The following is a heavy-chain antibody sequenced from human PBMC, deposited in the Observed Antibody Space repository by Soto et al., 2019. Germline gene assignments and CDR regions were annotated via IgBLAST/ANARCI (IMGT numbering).Heavy chain of an antibody. CDR2: ISYDGSNK. D-gene: IGHD6-13*01. CDR1: GFTFSSYG. CDR3: AKDDDSSSWYDNDAFDI. V-gene: IGHV3-30*18. Sequence: GGSLRLSCAASGFTFSSYGMHWVRQAPGKGLEWVAVISYDGSNKYYADSVKGRFTISRDNSKNTLYLQMNSLRAEDTAVYYCAKDDDSSSWYDNDAFDIWGQGAMVTLSS. J-gene: IGHJ3*02.